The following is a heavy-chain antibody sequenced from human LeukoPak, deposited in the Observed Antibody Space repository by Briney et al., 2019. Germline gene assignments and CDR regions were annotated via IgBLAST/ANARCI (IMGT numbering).Heavy chain of an antibody. CDR3: AKGGGVNFEKSPNGTNYYYYMVV. Sequence: PGGSLRLSCSASGFTFINYGMHWVPRAPGKGLEWVAVKTYDGSNTSYADSVKGRFNISRDHSNNTLYLQMHSLRAEDTVVYYCAKGGGVNFEKSPNGTNYYYYMVVWGERATVTVSS. CDR1: GFTFINYG. CDR2: KTYDGSNT. D-gene: IGHD3-16*01. V-gene: IGHV3-30*18. J-gene: IGHJ6*03.